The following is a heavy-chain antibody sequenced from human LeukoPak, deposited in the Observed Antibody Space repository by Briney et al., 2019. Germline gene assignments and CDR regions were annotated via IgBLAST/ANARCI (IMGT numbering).Heavy chain of an antibody. CDR1: GYTFTSYD. CDR3: ARDGPRTYYDFWSGYYTGVYYYYGMDV. D-gene: IGHD3-3*01. Sequence: ASVKVSCKASGYTFTSYDINWVRQATGQGLEWMGWMNPNSGNTGYAQKFQGRVTMTRNTSISTAYMELSSLRSEDTAVYYCARDGPRTYYDFWSGYYTGVYYYYGMDVWGQGTTVTVSS. CDR2: MNPNSGNT. V-gene: IGHV1-8*01. J-gene: IGHJ6*02.